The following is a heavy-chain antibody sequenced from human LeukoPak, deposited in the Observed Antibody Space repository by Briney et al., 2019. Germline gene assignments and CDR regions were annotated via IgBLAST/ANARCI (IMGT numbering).Heavy chain of an antibody. V-gene: IGHV3-64*01. Sequence: PGGSLRLSCVVSGCTFSSYAMHWVRQAPGKGLEYVSAISSNGGSTYYANSVKGRFTISRDNSKNTLYLQMGSLRVEGMAVYYCARASSGWYGYWGQGTLVTVSS. CDR2: ISSNGGST. J-gene: IGHJ4*02. D-gene: IGHD6-19*01. CDR1: GCTFSSYA. CDR3: ARASSGWYGY.